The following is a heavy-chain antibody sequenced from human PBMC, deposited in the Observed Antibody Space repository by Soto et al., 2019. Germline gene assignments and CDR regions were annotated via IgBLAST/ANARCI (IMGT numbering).Heavy chain of an antibody. J-gene: IGHJ6*02. V-gene: IGHV1-69*02. Sequence: QVQLVQSGAEVKKPGSSVKVSCKGSGGTFSSYTISWVRQAPGQGLEWMGRIIPILGIANHAQKFQGRVTITADKSTSTAYMELSSLSSEDTAVYSCARFRGSYGMDVWGQGATVTVSS. CDR1: GGTFSSYT. CDR3: ARFRGSYGMDV. CDR2: IIPILGIA. D-gene: IGHD3-10*01.